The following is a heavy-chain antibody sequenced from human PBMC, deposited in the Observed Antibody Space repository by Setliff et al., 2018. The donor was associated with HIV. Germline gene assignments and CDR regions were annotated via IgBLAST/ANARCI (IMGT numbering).Heavy chain of an antibody. J-gene: IGHJ4*02. CDR3: ARNGDYKWVGGDYYFDF. D-gene: IGHD4-17*01. Sequence: GGSLRLSCAASAFTVTSDYMNWGRHGPGKGLEWVSVIHTGGSTFYADSLKDRFTISRDNARNSLYLQVNSLRAEDTAVYYCARNGDYKWVGGDYYFDFWGQGTLVTVSS. V-gene: IGHV3-66*01. CDR2: IHTGGST. CDR1: AFTVTSDY.